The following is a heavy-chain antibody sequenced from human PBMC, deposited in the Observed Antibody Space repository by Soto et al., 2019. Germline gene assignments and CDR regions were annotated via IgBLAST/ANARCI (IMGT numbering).Heavy chain of an antibody. CDR1: GGSISSSNW. Sequence: SETLSLTCAGSGGSISSSNWWRWGRQPPGKGLEWIGETNHSGSTNYNPSLKSRVTISVDTSKNQFSLKLSSVTAADTAVYYCARVRETLTGGTWFDPWGQGTRVTVS. J-gene: IGHJ5*02. V-gene: IGHV4-4*02. D-gene: IGHD1-26*01. CDR3: ARVRETLTGGTWFDP. CDR2: TNHSGST.